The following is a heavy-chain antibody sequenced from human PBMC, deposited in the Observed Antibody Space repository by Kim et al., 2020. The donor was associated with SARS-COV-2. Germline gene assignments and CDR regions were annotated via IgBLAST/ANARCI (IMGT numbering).Heavy chain of an antibody. CDR2: IIPILGIA. CDR3: ARQSGVVTASGHAFDI. CDR1: GGTFSSYA. J-gene: IGHJ3*02. V-gene: IGHV1-69*04. Sequence: SVKVSCKASGGTFSSYAISWVRQAPGQGLEWMGRIIPILGIANYAQKFQGRVTITADKSTSTAYMELSSLRSEDTAVYYCARQSGVVTASGHAFDIWGQGTMVTVSS. D-gene: IGHD2-21*02.